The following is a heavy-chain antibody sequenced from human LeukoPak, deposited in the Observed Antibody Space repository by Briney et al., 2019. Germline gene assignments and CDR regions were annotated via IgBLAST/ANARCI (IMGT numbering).Heavy chain of an antibody. CDR3: ASGYSSGQAYYYYYYMDV. CDR1: GFTFSSYA. D-gene: IGHD6-19*01. Sequence: GGSLRLSCAASGFTFSSYAMSWVRQAPGKGLEWVSAISGSGGSTYYADSVKGRFTISRDNSKNTPYLQMNSLRAEDTAVYYCASGYSSGQAYYYYYYMDVWGKGTTVTVSS. CDR2: ISGSGGST. J-gene: IGHJ6*03. V-gene: IGHV3-23*01.